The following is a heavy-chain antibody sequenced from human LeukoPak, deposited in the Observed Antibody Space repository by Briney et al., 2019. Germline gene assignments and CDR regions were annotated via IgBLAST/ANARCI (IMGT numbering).Heavy chain of an antibody. CDR3: ARGPMTTPSS. D-gene: IGHD4-11*01. CDR1: GGSFSGYY. J-gene: IGHJ5*02. CDR2: INHSGST. V-gene: IGHV4-34*01. Sequence: SETLSLTCAVYGGSFSGYYWSWIRQPPGKGLEWIGEINHSGSTNYNPSLKSRVTISVDTSKNQFSLKLSSVTAADTAVYYCARGPMTTPSSWGQGTLVTVSS.